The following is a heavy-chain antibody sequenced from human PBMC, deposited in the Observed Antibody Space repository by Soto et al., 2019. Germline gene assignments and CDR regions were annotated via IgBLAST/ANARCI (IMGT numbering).Heavy chain of an antibody. CDR2: ISYDGSNK. CDR1: GFTFSSYG. D-gene: IGHD4-4*01. J-gene: IGHJ6*02. CDR3: AKDLAYSNYYYYYGMDV. V-gene: IGHV3-30*18. Sequence: PGVSLRLSCAASGFTFSSYGMHWVRHAPGKGLEWVAVISYDGSNKYYADSVKGRFTISRDNSKNTLYLQMNSLRAEDTAVYYCAKDLAYSNYYYYYGMDVWGQGTTVTVSS.